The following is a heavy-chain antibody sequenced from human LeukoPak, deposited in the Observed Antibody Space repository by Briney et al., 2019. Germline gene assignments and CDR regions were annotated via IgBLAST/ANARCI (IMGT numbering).Heavy chain of an antibody. CDR1: GFTFSSYA. J-gene: IGHJ6*02. CDR2: ISGSGGST. Sequence: GGSLRLSCAASGFTFSSYAMSWVRQAPGKGLEWVSAISGSGGSTYYADSVKGRFTISRDNSKNTLYLQMNSLRAEDTAVYYCAKFKGSGYFYYYGMDVWGQGTTVTVSS. CDR3: AKFKGSGYFYYYGMDV. D-gene: IGHD3-3*01. V-gene: IGHV3-23*01.